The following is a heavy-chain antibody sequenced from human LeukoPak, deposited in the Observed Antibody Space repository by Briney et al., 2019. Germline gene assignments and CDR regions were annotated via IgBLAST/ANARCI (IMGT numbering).Heavy chain of an antibody. CDR3: AKSGRITIFRVANWFDP. J-gene: IGHJ5*02. V-gene: IGHV3-23*01. D-gene: IGHD3-3*01. CDR2: ISGSGGST. CDR1: GFTFINYA. Sequence: PGGSLTLSCAASGFTFINYAMTWVRQAPGKGLEWVSTISGSGGSTYYADSVKGRFTISRNSSKNKLYLQMNSLRAEDTAVYYCAKSGRITIFRVANWFDPWGQGTLVTVSS.